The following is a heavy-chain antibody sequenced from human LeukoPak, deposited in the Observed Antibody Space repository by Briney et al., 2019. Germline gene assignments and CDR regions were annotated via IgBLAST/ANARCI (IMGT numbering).Heavy chain of an antibody. J-gene: IGHJ3*02. CDR1: GGSISSYY. D-gene: IGHD1-26*01. V-gene: IGHV4-59*12. CDR2: IYYSGST. Sequence: SETLSLTCTVSGGSISSYYWSWIRQPPGKGLEWIGYIYYSGSTNYNPSLKSRVTISVDTSKNQFSLKLSSVTAADTAIYYCARKPTTSDAFDMWGQGTMVTVSS. CDR3: ARKPTTSDAFDM.